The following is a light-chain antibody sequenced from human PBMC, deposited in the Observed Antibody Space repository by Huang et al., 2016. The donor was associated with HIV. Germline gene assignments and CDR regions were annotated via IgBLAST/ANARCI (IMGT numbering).Light chain of an antibody. CDR2: GAS. CDR1: ANISRSS. V-gene: IGKV3-20*01. J-gene: IGKJ1*01. CDR3: QQYVNSPRT. Sequence: EIVLTQSPGTLSLSPGERATLTCRASANISRSSLVWYHQKPGQAPRLLIYGASSRASGIPDRFSGSGSGTDFTLTISSLEPEDFAVYYCQQYVNSPRTFGQGTKIEI.